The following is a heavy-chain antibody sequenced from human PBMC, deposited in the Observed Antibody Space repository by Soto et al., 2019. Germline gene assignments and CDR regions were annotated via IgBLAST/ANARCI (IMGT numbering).Heavy chain of an antibody. D-gene: IGHD2-21*02. CDR1: GYSFTSYW. V-gene: IGHV5-51*01. CDR3: ARRLGLLNYYYGMDV. CDR2: IYPGDSDT. Sequence: PGESLKISCKGSGYSFTSYWIGWVRQMPGKGLEWMGIIYPGDSDTRYSPSFQGQVTISADKSISTAYLQWSSLKASDTAMYYCARRLGLLNYYYGMDVWGQGTTVTVSS. J-gene: IGHJ6*02.